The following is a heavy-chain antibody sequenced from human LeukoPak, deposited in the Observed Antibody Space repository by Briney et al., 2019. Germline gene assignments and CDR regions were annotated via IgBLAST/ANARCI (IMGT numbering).Heavy chain of an antibody. Sequence: SETLSLTCAVYGGSFSGYYWSWIRQPPGKGLEWIGEINHSGSTNYNPSLKSRVTISVDTSKNQFSLKLSSVTAADTAVYYCASGTIGEVVPAAIPYYYYYYMDVWGKGTTVTVSS. CDR2: INHSGST. CDR1: GGSFSGYY. J-gene: IGHJ6*03. CDR3: ASGTIGEVVPAAIPYYYYYYMDV. V-gene: IGHV4-34*01. D-gene: IGHD2-2*01.